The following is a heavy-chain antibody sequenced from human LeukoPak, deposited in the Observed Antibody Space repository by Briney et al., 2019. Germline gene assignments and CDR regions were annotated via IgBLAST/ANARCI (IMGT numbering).Heavy chain of an antibody. D-gene: IGHD1-26*01. J-gene: IGHJ4*02. V-gene: IGHV6-1*01. Sequence: SQTLSLTCGISGDSVSRSTAAWKWIRQSPSRGLEWLGRTYYRSKWYNDYAVSVKSRITINPDTSKNQFSLQLNSVTPEDTAVYYCARTLSGNYCDYWGQGTLVTVSS. CDR3: ARTLSGNYCDY. CDR1: GDSVSRSTAA. CDR2: TYYRSKWYN.